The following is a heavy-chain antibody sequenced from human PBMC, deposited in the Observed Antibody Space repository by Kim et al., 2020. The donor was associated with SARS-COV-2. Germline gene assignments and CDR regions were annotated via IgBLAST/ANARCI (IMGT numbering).Heavy chain of an antibody. D-gene: IGHD2-2*01. V-gene: IGHV3-23*01. CDR3: AKDGEKTTGCRGYFDY. J-gene: IGHJ4*02. CDR2: ISGSGGSS. Sequence: GGSLRLSCAASGFTFTDYAMTWVRQAPGKGLEWVSAISGSGGSSYYADFVKGRFTISRDNSKNTLYLEMNSLRAEDTAIYYCAKDGEKTTGCRGYFDYWGQGTLVTVSS. CDR1: GFTFTDYA.